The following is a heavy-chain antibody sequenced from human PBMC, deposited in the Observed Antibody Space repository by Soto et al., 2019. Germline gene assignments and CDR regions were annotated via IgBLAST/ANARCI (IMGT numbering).Heavy chain of an antibody. J-gene: IGHJ5*02. Sequence: EVQLVESGGGLVQPGGSLRLSCAASGFTFSSYWMHWVRQAPGKGLVWVSRINSDGSSTSYADSVKGRFTISRDNAKNTLYLQMDSLRAEDTAVYYSARDLVRGPRENWFDPWGQGTLVTVSS. CDR3: ARDLVRGPRENWFDP. CDR1: GFTFSSYW. V-gene: IGHV3-74*01. CDR2: INSDGSST. D-gene: IGHD3-10*01.